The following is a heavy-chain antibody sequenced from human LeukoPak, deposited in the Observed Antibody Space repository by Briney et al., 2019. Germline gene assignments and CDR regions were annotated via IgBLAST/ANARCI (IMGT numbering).Heavy chain of an antibody. Sequence: ASVNLSCKGSGYSFTINGISWVWLPQAPGLELKGWISAYNGDTNYAQKLHGRGTITTDTSTSTAYMELRSLRSDDTAVYYRARAKKEPPEEFDYWGQGTLVTVSS. CDR1: GYSFTING. CDR2: ISAYNGDT. CDR3: ARAKKEPPEEFDY. D-gene: IGHD1-26*01. V-gene: IGHV1-18*01. J-gene: IGHJ4*02.